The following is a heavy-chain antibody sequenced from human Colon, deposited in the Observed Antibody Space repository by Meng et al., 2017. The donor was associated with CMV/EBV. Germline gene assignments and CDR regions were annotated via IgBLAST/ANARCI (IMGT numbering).Heavy chain of an antibody. J-gene: IGHJ4*02. CDR1: GFTFSNTW. V-gene: IGHV3-15*01. Sequence: GESLKISCAASGFTFSNTWMNWVRQAPGKGLEWVGRIKSKPDGGTTDYAAPVKGRFTISRDDSKNTLYLQMNSLKTEDTAVYYCTTRGNYISGFGYWGQGTLVTVSS. D-gene: IGHD6-19*01. CDR3: TTRGNYISGFGY. CDR2: IKSKPDGGTT.